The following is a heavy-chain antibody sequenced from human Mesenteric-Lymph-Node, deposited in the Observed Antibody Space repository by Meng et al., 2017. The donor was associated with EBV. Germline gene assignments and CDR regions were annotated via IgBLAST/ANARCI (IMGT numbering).Heavy chain of an antibody. CDR1: GYNFTGYY. V-gene: IGHV1-2*06. D-gene: IGHD6-13*01. Sequence: QDQVVGTGGEEKEPGAEGKVAYKNYGYNFTGYYLHLVRQATGQGLEWKGRINPNSGGTNYAQKFQGRVIMTRDTSITRAYMELSSLRSDDTALYYCARDICQQLVNHGYWCQGTLVTVSS. J-gene: IGHJ4*02. CDR2: INPNSGGT. CDR3: ARDICQQLVNHGY.